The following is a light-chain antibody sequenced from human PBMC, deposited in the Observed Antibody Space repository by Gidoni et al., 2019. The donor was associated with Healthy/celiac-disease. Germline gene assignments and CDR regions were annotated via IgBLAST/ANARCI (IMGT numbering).Light chain of an antibody. J-gene: IGKJ2*01. CDR1: QSVSSN. V-gene: IGKV3-15*01. CDR2: GAS. Sequence: EIVMTQSPATLSVSPGERATLSCRASQSVSSNLAWYQQKPVQAPRLLIYGASTRATGSPARYSGSGSGTEFTLTISSLQSEDFSGNYCQQYNNWPPRYTFGQGTKLEIK. CDR3: QQYNNWPPRYT.